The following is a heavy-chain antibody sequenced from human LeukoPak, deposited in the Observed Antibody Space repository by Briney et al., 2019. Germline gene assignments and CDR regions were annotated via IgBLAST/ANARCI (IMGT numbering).Heavy chain of an antibody. CDR3: ANLRGGF. Sequence: AGSLRLYCSASGFIFSSYPMSWVRQAPGKGLEWVSAISGTAENTSYADSVKGRFSISRDNSRNTVHLQMNSLRPEDTAVYYCANLRGGFWGQGTLVTVSS. CDR1: GFIFSSYP. J-gene: IGHJ4*02. D-gene: IGHD4-17*01. V-gene: IGHV3-23*01. CDR2: ISGTAENT.